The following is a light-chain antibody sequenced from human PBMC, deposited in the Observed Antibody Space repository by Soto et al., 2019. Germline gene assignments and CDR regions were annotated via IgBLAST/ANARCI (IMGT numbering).Light chain of an antibody. J-gene: IGKJ1*01. CDR3: QQYSKWPLT. CDR2: DAS. Sequence: EIVITQSPSTLSLSPGERATLSCRASQSVSFNLASYQQKPGQAPRLLIYDASSRATGIPDGFSGSGSWTAFILTISNLQSEDFTVYYCQQYSKWPLTFGQGTRVEI. V-gene: IGKV3-15*01. CDR1: QSVSFN.